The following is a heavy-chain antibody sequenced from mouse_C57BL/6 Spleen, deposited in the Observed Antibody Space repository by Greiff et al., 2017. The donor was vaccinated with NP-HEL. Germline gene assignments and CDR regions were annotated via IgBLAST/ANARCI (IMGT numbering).Heavy chain of an antibody. Sequence: QVQLKESGPELVKPGASVKISCKASGYAFSSSWMNWVKQRPGKGLEWIGRIYPGDGDTNYNGKFKGKATLTADKSSSTAYMQLSSLTSEDSAVYFCALFITTVVDWYFDVWGTGTTVTVSS. CDR2: IYPGDGDT. J-gene: IGHJ1*03. V-gene: IGHV1-82*01. CDR3: ALFITTVVDWYFDV. CDR1: GYAFSSSW. D-gene: IGHD1-1*01.